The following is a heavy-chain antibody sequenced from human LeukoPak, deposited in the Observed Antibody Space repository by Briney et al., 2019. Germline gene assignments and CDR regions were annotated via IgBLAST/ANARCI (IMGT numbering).Heavy chain of an antibody. V-gene: IGHV3-53*05. J-gene: IGHJ4*02. CDR3: AREPYCTNGVCHIDY. CDR2: IYSGGST. Sequence: GGSLRLSCAASGFTVSSNYMSWVRQAPGKGLEWVSVIYSGGSTYYADSVKGRFTISRDNSKNTLYLQMGSLRAEDMAVYYCAREPYCTNGVCHIDYWGQGTLVTVSS. D-gene: IGHD2-8*01. CDR1: GFTVSSNY.